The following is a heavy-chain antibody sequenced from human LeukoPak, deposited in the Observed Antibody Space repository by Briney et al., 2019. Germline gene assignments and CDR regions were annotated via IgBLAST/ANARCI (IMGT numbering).Heavy chain of an antibody. Sequence: SETLPLTRSVSGITPFHWSWIRQTPRKRLEWIGHITFTGNTNYNPSLKSRFTISLGTSNHQFSLELKAVTAADTAVDYCAREGGAPGHTNEFDYWGQGILVTVSS. J-gene: IGHJ4*02. D-gene: IGHD3-10*01. V-gene: IGHV4-59*01. CDR2: ITFTGNT. CDR3: AREGGAPGHTNEFDY. CDR1: GITPFH.